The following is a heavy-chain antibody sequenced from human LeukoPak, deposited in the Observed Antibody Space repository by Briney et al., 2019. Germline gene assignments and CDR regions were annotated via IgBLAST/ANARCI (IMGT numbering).Heavy chain of an antibody. D-gene: IGHD3-9*01. CDR2: ISSSSSYI. V-gene: IGHV3-21*01. J-gene: IGHJ4*02. CDR3: ARDTGVRYFDWLPLDY. CDR1: GFTFSSYS. Sequence: GGSLRLSCAASGFTFSSYSMNWVRQAPGKGLEWVSSISSSSSYIYYADSVKGRFTISRDNAKNSLNLQMNSLRAEDTAVYYCARDTGVRYFDWLPLDYWGQGTLVTVSS.